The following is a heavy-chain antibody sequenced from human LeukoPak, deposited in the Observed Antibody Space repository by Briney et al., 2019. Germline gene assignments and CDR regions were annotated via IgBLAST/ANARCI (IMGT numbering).Heavy chain of an antibody. Sequence: GGSLRLSCAASGFTFSSYAMSWVRQAPGKGLEWVSAISGSGGSTYYADSVKGRFTISRDKSKNTMYLQMNSLRAEDTAVYYCAREWFRIEGARGAFDIWGQGTMVTVSS. CDR2: ISGSGGST. J-gene: IGHJ3*02. D-gene: IGHD1-26*01. CDR1: GFTFSSYA. CDR3: AREWFRIEGARGAFDI. V-gene: IGHV3-23*01.